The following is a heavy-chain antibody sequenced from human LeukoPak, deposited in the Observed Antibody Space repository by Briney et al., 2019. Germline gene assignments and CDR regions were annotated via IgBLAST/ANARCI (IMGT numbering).Heavy chain of an antibody. D-gene: IGHD6-13*01. J-gene: IGHJ4*02. V-gene: IGHV1-18*01. CDR2: ISTYSGDT. CDR3: ARDLAAAAGTVPYYFDY. CDR1: GYTFTTYG. Sequence: GASVKVSCKASGYTFTTYGVSWVRQAPGQGLERMGWISTYSGDTSYAQKLQGRVTMTKDTATSTAYMEVRSLRSDDTAVYYCARDLAAAAGTVPYYFDYWGQGTLVTVSS.